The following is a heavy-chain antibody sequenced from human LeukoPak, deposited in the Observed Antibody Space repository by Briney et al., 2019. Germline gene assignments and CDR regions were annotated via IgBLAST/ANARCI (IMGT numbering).Heavy chain of an antibody. Sequence: GGSLRLSCAASGFTFYDYGMSWVRQAPGKGLEWVSGINWNGGSTGYADSVKGRFTISRDNAKNSLYLQMNSLRAEDTALYYCARYRYCSGGSCYSPFDYWGQGTLVTVSS. CDR1: GFTFYDYG. V-gene: IGHV3-20*04. CDR2: INWNGGST. CDR3: ARYRYCSGGSCYSPFDY. D-gene: IGHD2-15*01. J-gene: IGHJ4*02.